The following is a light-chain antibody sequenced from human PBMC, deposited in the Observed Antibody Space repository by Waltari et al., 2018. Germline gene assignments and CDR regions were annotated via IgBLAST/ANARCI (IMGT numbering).Light chain of an antibody. CDR3: QQYNNYSPLT. V-gene: IGKV1-5*03. CDR2: KAS. J-gene: IGKJ4*01. Sequence: DIQMTQSPSTLSAFVGDRVTITCRASQSISSRLAWYQQNLGKAPKLLIYKASILETGVPSRFSCSGSGTEFTLTISSLQPDDFATYYCQQYNNYSPLTFGGGTKVEIK. CDR1: QSISSR.